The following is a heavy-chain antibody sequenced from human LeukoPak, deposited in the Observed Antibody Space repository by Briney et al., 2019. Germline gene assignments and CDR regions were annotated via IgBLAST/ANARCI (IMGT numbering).Heavy chain of an antibody. Sequence: PGRSLRLSCAASGFTFSNYAMDWVRQVPGKGLEWVAVLWYDGSNKYYADSVKGRFTISRDSSKNTLYLQMDSLRAEDTAVYYCARGYTSLEYWGQGILVTVSS. J-gene: IGHJ4*02. V-gene: IGHV3-33*01. CDR3: ARGYTSLEY. CDR2: LWYDGSNK. CDR1: GFTFSNYA. D-gene: IGHD1-1*01.